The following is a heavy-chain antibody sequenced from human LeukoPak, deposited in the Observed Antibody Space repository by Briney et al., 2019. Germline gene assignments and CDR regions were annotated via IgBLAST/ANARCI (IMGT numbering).Heavy chain of an antibody. CDR3: ARGAASATGDWFDP. J-gene: IGHJ5*02. V-gene: IGHV4-59*11. CDR1: GGSISSHY. CDR2: IYYSGST. Sequence: SETLSLTCIVSGGSISSHYWSWIRQPPGKGLEWIGYIYYSGSTKYNPSLKSRVTISVDTSKNQFSLRLSSVTAADTAVYYCARGAASATGDWFDPWGQGTLVTVSS. D-gene: IGHD6-13*01.